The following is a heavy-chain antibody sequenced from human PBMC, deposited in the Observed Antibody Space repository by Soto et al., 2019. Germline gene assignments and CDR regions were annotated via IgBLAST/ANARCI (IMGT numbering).Heavy chain of an antibody. D-gene: IGHD3-16*01. CDR2: IRNKDNSYST. CDR1: GFTFRDHY. Sequence: EVQLVESGGGLVQPGGSLRLSCAASGFTFRDHYVDWVRQAPGKGLEWVARIRNKDNSYSTEYAASAKGRYTISRDDSNNLGDLQKSSLNTEYTAVYFWARIMFGSYDLKYFDYCGQGTLGTVSS. V-gene: IGHV3-72*01. CDR3: ARIMFGSYDLKYFDY. J-gene: IGHJ4*02.